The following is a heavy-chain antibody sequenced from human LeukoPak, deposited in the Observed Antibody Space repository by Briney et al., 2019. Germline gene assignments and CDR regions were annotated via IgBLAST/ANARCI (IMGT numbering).Heavy chain of an antibody. CDR3: ARDKGYCSGGSCYSVRAY. CDR2: INPNSGGT. J-gene: IGHJ4*02. CDR1: GYTSTGYY. Sequence: ASVKVSCKASGYTSTGYYMHWVRQAPGQGLEWMGWINPNSGGTNYAQKFQGRVTMTRDTSISTAYVELSRLRSDDTAVYYCARDKGYCSGGSCYSVRAYWGQGTLVTVSS. D-gene: IGHD2-15*01. V-gene: IGHV1-2*02.